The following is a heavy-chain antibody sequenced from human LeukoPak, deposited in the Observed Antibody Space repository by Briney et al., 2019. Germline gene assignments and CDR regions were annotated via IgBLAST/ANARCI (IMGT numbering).Heavy chain of an antibody. CDR2: IKQDGSEK. J-gene: IGHJ6*03. CDR1: GFTFSSYW. D-gene: IGHD3-16*01. Sequence: GGSLRLSCAASGFTFSSYWMSWVRQAPGKGLEWVANIKQDGSEKYYVDSVKGRFTISRDNAKNSLYLQMNSLRAEDTAVYYCAKGGGGRLIYYYYIDVWGKGTTVTVSS. CDR3: AKGGGGRLIYYYYIDV. V-gene: IGHV3-7*01.